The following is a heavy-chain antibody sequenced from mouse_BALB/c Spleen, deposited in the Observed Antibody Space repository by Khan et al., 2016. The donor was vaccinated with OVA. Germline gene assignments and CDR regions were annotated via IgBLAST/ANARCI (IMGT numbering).Heavy chain of an antibody. CDR1: GYSFTTYY. CDR3: TRHGYVAWVTY. CDR2: IDPFSGGT. Sequence: QLVESGPELMKPGTSVKISCKASGYSFTTYYIHWVMQSHETSLEWIGYIDPFSGGTTYNQKFKGKATLTVDKSSSTAYIHLSNLTSEDSAVYYCTRHGYVAWVTYWGQGTLVTVSA. J-gene: IGHJ3*01. V-gene: IGHV1S135*01. D-gene: IGHD2-2*01.